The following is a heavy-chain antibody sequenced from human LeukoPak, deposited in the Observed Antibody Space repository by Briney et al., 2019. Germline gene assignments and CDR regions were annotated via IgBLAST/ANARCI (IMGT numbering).Heavy chain of an antibody. J-gene: IGHJ3*02. CDR3: ARDWGDSGDAFDI. V-gene: IGHV1-8*01. Sequence: ASVKVSCKASVYTFTSYDINWVRQATGQGLEWMGWMNPNSGNTGYAQKFQGRVTMTRNTSISTAYMELSSLRSEDTAVYYCARDWGDSGDAFDIWGQGTMVTVSS. CDR2: MNPNSGNT. D-gene: IGHD1-26*01. CDR1: VYTFTSYD.